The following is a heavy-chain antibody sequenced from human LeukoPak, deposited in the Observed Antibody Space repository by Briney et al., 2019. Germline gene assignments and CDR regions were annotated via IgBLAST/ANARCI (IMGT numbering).Heavy chain of an antibody. CDR3: ARHSSGWFYYFDY. CDR1: GFTFSSYA. CDR2: ISSTSGLI. Sequence: KSGGSLRLSCAASGFTFSSYAMNWVRQAPGKGLEWVSSISSTSGLIFYADSVKGRFTISRDNAKNSLYLQMNSLRAEDTAVYYCARHSSGWFYYFDYWGQGTLVTVSS. V-gene: IGHV3-21*04. D-gene: IGHD6-19*01. J-gene: IGHJ4*02.